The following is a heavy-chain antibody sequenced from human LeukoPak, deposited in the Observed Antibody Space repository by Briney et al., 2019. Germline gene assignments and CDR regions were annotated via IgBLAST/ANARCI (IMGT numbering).Heavy chain of an antibody. CDR2: ISSSGSTI. D-gene: IGHD2-2*02. Sequence: GGSLRLSCAASGFTFSDYYMSWIRQAPGKGLEWVSYISSSGSTIYYADSVKGRFTISRDNAKNSLYLQMNSLRAEDTAVYYCARCRDIVVVPAAINMDVWGKGTTVTVSS. J-gene: IGHJ6*03. CDR3: ARCRDIVVVPAAINMDV. CDR1: GFTFSDYY. V-gene: IGHV3-11*04.